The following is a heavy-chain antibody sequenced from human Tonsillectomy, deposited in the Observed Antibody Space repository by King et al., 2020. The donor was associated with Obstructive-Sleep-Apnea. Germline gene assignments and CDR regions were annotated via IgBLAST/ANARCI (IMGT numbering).Heavy chain of an antibody. V-gene: IGHV3-48*04. Sequence: VQLVESGGGLVQPGGSLRVSCAASGFTFTYYSMNWVRQAPGKGLEWVSYISSSSDTIYNADSVKGRFTVSRDNAKNSLYLQMNSLRAEDTAVYYCARGDDFWTGYYDYWGQGILVTVSS. D-gene: IGHD3/OR15-3a*01. J-gene: IGHJ4*02. CDR1: GFTFTYYS. CDR2: ISSSSDTI. CDR3: ARGDDFWTGYYDY.